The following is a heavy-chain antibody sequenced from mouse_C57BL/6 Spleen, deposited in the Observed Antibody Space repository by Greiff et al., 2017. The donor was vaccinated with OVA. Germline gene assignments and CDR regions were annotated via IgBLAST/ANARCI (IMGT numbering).Heavy chain of an antibody. CDR2: LDPSDSYT. CDR3: ARRSVETGFYAMDY. Sequence: VQLQQPGAELVKPGASVKLSCKASGYTFTSYWMQWVKQRPGQGLEWIGELDPSDSYTNYNPKLKGKATLTVDTSSSTAYMQLSSLTSEYSAVYYCARRSVETGFYAMDYWGQGTSVTVSS. D-gene: IGHD4-1*01. V-gene: IGHV1-50*01. J-gene: IGHJ4*01. CDR1: GYTFTSYW.